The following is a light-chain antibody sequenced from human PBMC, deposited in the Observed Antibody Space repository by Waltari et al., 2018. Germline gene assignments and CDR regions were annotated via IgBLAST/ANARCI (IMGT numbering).Light chain of an antibody. J-gene: IGLJ2*01. CDR1: QSHSPYA. V-gene: IGLV4-69*01. CDR2: LNSDGSH. CDR3: QTWATDILVV. Sequence: QPVLTQSPSASASLGASVLLPCPLTQSHSPYAIACHHHQPEKGPRFLMRLNSDGSHIKGDGIPDRFSGSSSGAERYLTISSLQSEDEADYYCQTWATDILVVFGGGTKLTVL.